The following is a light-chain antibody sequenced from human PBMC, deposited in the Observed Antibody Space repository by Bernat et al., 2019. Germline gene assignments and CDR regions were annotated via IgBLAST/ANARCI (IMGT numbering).Light chain of an antibody. V-gene: IGKV1-5*03. CDR1: QTIRSW. CDR2: KAS. J-gene: IGKJ1*01. CDR3: QQYDSSPQT. Sequence: SQTIRSWLAWYQQKPGKSPKLLIHKASRLDSGVPSRFSGSGSGTEFTLTISNLQSEDSATYYCQQYDSSPQTFGPGTKEEIK.